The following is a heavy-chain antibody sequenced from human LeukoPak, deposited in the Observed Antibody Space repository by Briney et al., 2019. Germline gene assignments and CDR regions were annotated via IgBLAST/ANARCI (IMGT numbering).Heavy chain of an antibody. D-gene: IGHD6-19*01. CDR1: GYSISSGHY. Sequence: PSETLSLTCTVSGYSISSGHYWGWIRQPPGKGLEWIGSMYHSGSTYYNPPLKSRVTISVDTSKNQFSLKLSSVTAADTAVYYCARERAVAGYYHDAFDIWGQGTMVTVSS. J-gene: IGHJ3*02. CDR3: ARERAVAGYYHDAFDI. V-gene: IGHV4-38-2*02. CDR2: MYHSGST.